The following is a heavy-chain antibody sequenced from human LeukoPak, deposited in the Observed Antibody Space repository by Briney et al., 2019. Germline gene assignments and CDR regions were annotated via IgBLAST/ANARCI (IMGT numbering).Heavy chain of an antibody. D-gene: IGHD2-15*01. Sequence: SETLSLTCAVYGGSFSDYYWSWIRQPPGKGLEWIGEINHSGSTNYNPSLKSRVTISVDTSKNQFSLKLSSVTAADTAVYYCAIRYCSGGSCYSPYYYYGMDVWGQGTTVTVSS. CDR2: INHSGST. V-gene: IGHV4-34*01. CDR1: GGSFSDYY. CDR3: AIRYCSGGSCYSPYYYYGMDV. J-gene: IGHJ6*02.